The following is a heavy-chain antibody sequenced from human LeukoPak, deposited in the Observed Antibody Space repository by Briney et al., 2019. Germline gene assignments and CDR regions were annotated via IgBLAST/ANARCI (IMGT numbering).Heavy chain of an antibody. CDR3: ARAPGSGSYSAFDY. CDR2: INAGNGNT. J-gene: IGHJ4*02. D-gene: IGHD1-26*01. CDR1: GYTFTSYA. Sequence: GASVKVSCKASGYTFTSYAIHWVRQAPGQRLEWMGWINAGNGNTKYSQKLQGRVTITRDTSASTAYMELSSLRSEDTAVYSCARAPGSGSYSAFDYWGQGTLVTVSS. V-gene: IGHV1-3*01.